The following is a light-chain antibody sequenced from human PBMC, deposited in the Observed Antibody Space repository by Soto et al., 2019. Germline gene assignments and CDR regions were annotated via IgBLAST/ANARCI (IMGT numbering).Light chain of an antibody. CDR1: QTISKN. J-gene: IGKJ4*01. CDR2: GAS. CDR3: QQNNKWPPVT. Sequence: EVVMTQSPATVSVSPGEGATLSCRASQTISKNLAWYQQKPDQAPSLLIYGASTRATGVPARFSGGGSGAEFTLTISSLQSEDFAFYYCQQNNKWPPVTFGGGTKVEIK. V-gene: IGKV3-15*01.